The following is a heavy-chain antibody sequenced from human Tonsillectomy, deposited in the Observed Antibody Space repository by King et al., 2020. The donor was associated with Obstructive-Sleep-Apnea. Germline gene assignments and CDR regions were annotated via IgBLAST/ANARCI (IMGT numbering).Heavy chain of an antibody. V-gene: IGHV1-2*02. J-gene: IGHJ5*02. CDR2: INPNSGGT. Sequence: QLVQSGAEVKKPGASVKVSCKASGYTFDDYYMNWVRQAPGQGLEWMGWINPNSGGTNYAPKFQGRVTMTRDTSFSTAYLELSRLTSDDTAVYYCAREEMAYGDYLNWFDPWGQGTLAIVSS. CDR3: AREEMAYGDYLNWFDP. CDR1: GYTFDDYY. D-gene: IGHD4-17*01.